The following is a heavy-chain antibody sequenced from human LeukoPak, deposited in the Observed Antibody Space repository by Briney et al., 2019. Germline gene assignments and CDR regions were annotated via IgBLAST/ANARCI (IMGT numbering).Heavy chain of an antibody. Sequence: GGSLRLSCAASGFTFSSYWMHWVRQAPGKGLGWVSRINSDGSSTTYADSVKGRFTISRDNAKNTLYLQMSSLRAEDTAVYYCARGAWGSHDYWGQGTLVTVSS. J-gene: IGHJ4*02. V-gene: IGHV3-74*01. CDR1: GFTFSSYW. CDR2: INSDGSST. CDR3: ARGAWGSHDY. D-gene: IGHD7-27*01.